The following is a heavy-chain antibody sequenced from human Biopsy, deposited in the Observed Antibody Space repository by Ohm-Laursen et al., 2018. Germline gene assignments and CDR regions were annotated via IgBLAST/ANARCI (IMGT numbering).Heavy chain of an antibody. CDR2: IYYSGST. J-gene: IGHJ4*02. CDR1: GGSIYNFF. Sequence: GTLSLTCTVSGGSIYNFFWSWIRQPPGKGLEWIGYIYYSGSTNYNPSLKSRVTISVDRSKNHFSLELSSVTAADTAVYYCARVGVGAPSIDYFDSWGQGAPVTVSS. D-gene: IGHD1-26*01. CDR3: ARVGVGAPSIDYFDS. V-gene: IGHV4-59*01.